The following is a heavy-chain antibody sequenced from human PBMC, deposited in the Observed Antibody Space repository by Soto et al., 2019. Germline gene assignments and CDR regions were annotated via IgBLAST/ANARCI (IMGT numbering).Heavy chain of an antibody. J-gene: IGHJ6*02. D-gene: IGHD1-26*01. CDR3: ARDSFEVGATGLYYYYGMDV. CDR2: IYYSGST. Sequence: SETLSLTCTVSGGSISSYYWSWIRQPPGNGLEWIGYIYYSGSTNYNPSLKSRVTISVDTSKNQFSLKLSSVTAADTAMYYCARDSFEVGATGLYYYYGMDVWGQGTTVTVSS. V-gene: IGHV4-59*12. CDR1: GGSISSYY.